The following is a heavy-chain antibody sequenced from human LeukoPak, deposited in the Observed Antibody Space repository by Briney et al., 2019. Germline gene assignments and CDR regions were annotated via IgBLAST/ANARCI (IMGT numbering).Heavy chain of an antibody. J-gene: IGHJ5*02. CDR2: ISSGSTI. CDR3: ARSPDSSSWYRSNWFDP. D-gene: IGHD6-13*01. Sequence: GGSLRLSCAASGFTFSDYYMSWIRQAPGKGLEWVSYISSGSTIYYADSVKGRFTISRDNAKNSLYLQMNSLRAEDTAVYYCARSPDSSSWYRSNWFDPWGQGTLVTVSS. CDR1: GFTFSDYY. V-gene: IGHV3-11*01.